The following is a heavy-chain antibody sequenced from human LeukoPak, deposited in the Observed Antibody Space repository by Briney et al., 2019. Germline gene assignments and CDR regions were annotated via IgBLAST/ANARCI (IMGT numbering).Heavy chain of an antibody. CDR3: AKDADSRIVGATVY. CDR2: IWHDGSNK. V-gene: IGHV3-33*03. Sequence: GGSLRLSCAASGFNFRTYGMHWVRQAPGKGLEWLAIIWHDGSNKYYGDSVKGRFTISRDNSKNTLYLEMNSLRAEDTAVYYCAKDADSRIVGATVYWGQGTLVTVSS. CDR1: GFNFRTYG. J-gene: IGHJ4*02. D-gene: IGHD1-26*01.